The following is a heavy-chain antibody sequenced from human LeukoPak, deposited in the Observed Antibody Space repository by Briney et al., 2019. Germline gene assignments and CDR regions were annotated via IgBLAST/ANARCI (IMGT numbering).Heavy chain of an antibody. J-gene: IGHJ3*02. V-gene: IGHV3-48*04. D-gene: IGHD5-18*01. CDR2: ISYSGSSI. Sequence: PGGSLRLSCAASGFTFSSYSMNWVRQAPGKGLEWVSYISYSGSSIYYADSVKGRFAISRDNAENSLYLQMNSLRAEDTAVYYCARVDAYIYGHDLLDIWGQGTMVTVSS. CDR3: ARVDAYIYGHDLLDI. CDR1: GFTFSSYS.